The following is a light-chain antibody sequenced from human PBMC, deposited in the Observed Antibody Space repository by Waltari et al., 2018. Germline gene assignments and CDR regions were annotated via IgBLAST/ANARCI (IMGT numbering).Light chain of an antibody. V-gene: IGLV2-14*01. CDR2: KVN. CDR1: SSDVGFYDF. CDR3: SSYTRRSYWV. J-gene: IGLJ3*02. Sequence: QSALTQPASVSGSPGQSITISCTGTSSDVGFYDFVSWFQQHPGKAPKVMIYKVNNRPSGVSNRFSGPKPANTASLTISGLQAEDEADYYCSSYTRRSYWVFGGGTQLTVL.